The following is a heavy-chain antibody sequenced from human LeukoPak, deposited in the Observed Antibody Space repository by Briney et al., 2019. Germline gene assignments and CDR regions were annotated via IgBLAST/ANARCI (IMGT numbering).Heavy chain of an antibody. D-gene: IGHD6-13*01. CDR3: ARHPSALRQQLVPPVDY. CDR1: GGSISSYY. J-gene: IGHJ4*02. V-gene: IGHV4-59*01. Sequence: SETLSLTCTVSGGSISSYYWSWFRQPAGNGLEWIGYIYYSGSTNYNPSLKSRVTISVDTSKNQFSLKLSSVTAADTAVYYCARHPSALRQQLVPPVDYWGQGTLVTVSS. CDR2: IYYSGST.